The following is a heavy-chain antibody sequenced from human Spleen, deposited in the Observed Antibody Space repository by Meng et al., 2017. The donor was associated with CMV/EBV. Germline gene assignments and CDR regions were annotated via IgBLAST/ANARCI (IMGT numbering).Heavy chain of an antibody. V-gene: IGHV4-31*03. D-gene: IGHD5-12*01. CDR3: ARGRPGKSGFGNY. J-gene: IGHJ4*02. Sequence: SETLSLTCTVSGGSVSSGGYYWNWIRQHPGKGLEWIGHIYDSGSTYYNPPLKSRAIILVAKSKKEFSLKLSSVTAADTAVYYCARGRPGKSGFGNYWGQGTLVTVSS. CDR2: IYDSGST. CDR1: GGSVSSGGYY.